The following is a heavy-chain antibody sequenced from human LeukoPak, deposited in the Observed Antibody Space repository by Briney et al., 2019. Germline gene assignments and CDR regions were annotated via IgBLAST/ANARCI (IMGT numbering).Heavy chain of an antibody. CDR1: GFTFSSYS. CDR2: ISSSSSTI. Sequence: PGGSLRLSCAASGFTFSSYSMNWVRQAPGKGLEWVSYISSSSSTIYYADSVKGRFTISRDNAKNSLYLQMNSLRAEDTAVYYCAREPDGDFWSGYYDYWGQGILVTVSS. V-gene: IGHV3-48*04. J-gene: IGHJ4*02. CDR3: AREPDGDFWSGYYDY. D-gene: IGHD3-3*01.